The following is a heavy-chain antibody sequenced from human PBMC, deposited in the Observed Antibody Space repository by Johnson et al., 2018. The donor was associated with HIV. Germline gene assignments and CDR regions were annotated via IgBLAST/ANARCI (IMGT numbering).Heavy chain of an antibody. CDR1: VFTFGDYA. D-gene: IGHD3-10*01. Sequence: VQLVDSGGDLVQPGRSLRRSCTTSVFTFGDYAISWFRQAPGKGLEEVGFIRWRASGAPTHYAASVKGRFTISRDDSKSIAYLQMNSLKTEDTAVYYCSRGRYYSSSIDAFDIWGQGTMVTVSS. CDR2: IRWRASGAPT. CDR3: SRGRYYSSSIDAFDI. V-gene: IGHV3-49*03. J-gene: IGHJ3*02.